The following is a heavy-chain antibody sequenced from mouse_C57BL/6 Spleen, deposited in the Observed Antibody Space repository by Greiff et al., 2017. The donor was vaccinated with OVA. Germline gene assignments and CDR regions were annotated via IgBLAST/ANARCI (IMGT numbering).Heavy chain of an antibody. D-gene: IGHD1-1*01. J-gene: IGHJ2*01. Sequence: VQLKQSGPVLVKPGASVKMSCKASGYTFTDYYMNWVKQSHGKSLEWIGVINPYNGGTSYNQKFKGKATLTVDKSSSTAYMELNSLTSEDAAVYYCAKDYGSREVDDWGQGTTLTVSS. CDR1: GYTFTDYY. CDR3: AKDYGSREVDD. CDR2: INPYNGGT. V-gene: IGHV1-19*01.